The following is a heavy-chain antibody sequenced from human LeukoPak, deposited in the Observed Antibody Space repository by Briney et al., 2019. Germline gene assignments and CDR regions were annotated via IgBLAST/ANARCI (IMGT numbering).Heavy chain of an antibody. CDR3: AREGATYYYDSSGYYTDAFDI. D-gene: IGHD3-22*01. CDR2: ISSSGSTI. J-gene: IGHJ3*02. CDR1: GFTFSSYE. V-gene: IGHV3-48*03. Sequence: GGSLRLSCAASGFTFSSYEMNWVRQAPGKGLEWVSYISSSGSTIYYADSVKGRFTISRDNAKNSLYLQMNSLRAEDTAVYYCAREGATYYYDSSGYYTDAFDIWGQGTMATVSS.